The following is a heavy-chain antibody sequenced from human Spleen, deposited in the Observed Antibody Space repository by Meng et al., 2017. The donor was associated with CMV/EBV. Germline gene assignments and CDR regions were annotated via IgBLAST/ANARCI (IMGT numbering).Heavy chain of an antibody. D-gene: IGHD2-21*01. V-gene: IGHV3-23*01. CDR2: ISGSGGST. CDR3: AKDLPVVVIAISPADY. J-gene: IGHJ4*02. CDR1: GFTFSSYA. Sequence: GESLKISCAASGFTFSSYAMGWVRQAPGKGLEWVSAISGSGGSTYYADSVQGRFTISRYNSKNTLYLQMNSLRAEDTAVYYCAKDLPVVVIAISPADYWGQGTLVTVSS.